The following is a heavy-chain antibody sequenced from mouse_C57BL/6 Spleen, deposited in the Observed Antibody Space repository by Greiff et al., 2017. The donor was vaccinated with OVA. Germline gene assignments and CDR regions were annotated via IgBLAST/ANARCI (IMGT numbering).Heavy chain of an antibody. CDR3: ARGAQATDY. CDR2: IDPSDSYT. D-gene: IGHD3-2*02. V-gene: IGHV1-59*01. Sequence: QVQLQQSGAELVRPGTSVKLSCKASGYTFTSYWMHWVKQRPGQGLEWIGVIDPSDSYTNYNQKFKGKATLTVDTSSSTAYMQLSSLTSEDSAVYYCARGAQATDYWGQGTTLTVSS. J-gene: IGHJ2*01. CDR1: GYTFTSYW.